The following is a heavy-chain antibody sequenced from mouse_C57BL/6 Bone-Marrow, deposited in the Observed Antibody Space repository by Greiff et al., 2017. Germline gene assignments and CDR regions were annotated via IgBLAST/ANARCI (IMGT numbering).Heavy chain of an antibody. V-gene: IGHV1-59*01. CDR1: GYTFTSYW. J-gene: IGHJ3*01. CDR2: IDPSDSYT. CDR3: ARFAY. Sequence: QVQLQQPGAELVRPGTSVKLSCKASGYTFTSYWMHWVKQRPGQGLEWIGVIDPSDSYTNYNQKFKGKATLTVDTSSSTAYMQLSSLTSDDSAVYYCARFAYWGQETLVTVSA.